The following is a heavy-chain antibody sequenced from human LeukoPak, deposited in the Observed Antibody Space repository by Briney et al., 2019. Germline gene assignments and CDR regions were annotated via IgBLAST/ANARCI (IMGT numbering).Heavy chain of an antibody. CDR2: ISSSGSTI. CDR3: ARDLESGWFDP. D-gene: IGHD3-3*01. Sequence: GSLRLSCAASGFTFSDYYMSWIRQAPGKGLEWVSYISSSGSTIYYADSVEGRFTISRGNAKNSLYLQMNSLRAEDTAVYYCARDLESGWFDPWGQGTLVAVSS. V-gene: IGHV3-11*01. J-gene: IGHJ5*02. CDR1: GFTFSDYY.